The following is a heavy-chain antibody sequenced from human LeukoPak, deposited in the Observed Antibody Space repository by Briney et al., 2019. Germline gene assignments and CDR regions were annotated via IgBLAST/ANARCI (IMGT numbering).Heavy chain of an antibody. V-gene: IGHV6-1*01. CDR2: TYYRSQWYN. D-gene: IGHD3-22*01. J-gene: IGHJ5*02. Sequence: SGDSVSSXXXXXXXXXQSPXXXXXXXXRTYYRSQWYNDYAVSVKSRITINPDTSKNQFSLQLNSVTPEDTAVYYCARGDSSGYYWFDPWGQGTLVTVSS. CDR1: GDSVSSXXXX. CDR3: ARGDSSGYYWFDP.